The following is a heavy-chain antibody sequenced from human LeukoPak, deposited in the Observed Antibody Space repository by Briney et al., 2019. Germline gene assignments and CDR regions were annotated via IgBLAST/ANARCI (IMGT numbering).Heavy chain of an antibody. J-gene: IGHJ3*02. V-gene: IGHV5-51*01. D-gene: IGHD6-13*01. CDR2: IYPADSDT. Sequence: GESLKISCQCSGYSFTNYWIGWVRQMPGKGLEWMGLIYPADSDTRYSPSFQGQVIISADKSISTAYLQWRSLKASDTAIYYCARRTIATTGTSAFDIWGQGTMVTVSS. CDR1: GYSFTNYW. CDR3: ARRTIATTGTSAFDI.